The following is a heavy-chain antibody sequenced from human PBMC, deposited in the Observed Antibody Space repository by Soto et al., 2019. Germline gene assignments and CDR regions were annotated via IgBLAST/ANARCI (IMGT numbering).Heavy chain of an antibody. Sequence: ETLSLTCTVSGGSISSYYWSWIRQPPGKGLEWIGEINHSGRTNYNPSLKSRVTILVDASKNQFSLKLSSVTAADTAVYYCARVGYLGYCTSTRCPNFDYWGQGTLVTVSS. D-gene: IGHD2-2*01. J-gene: IGHJ4*02. CDR3: ARVGYLGYCTSTRCPNFDY. CDR2: INHSGRT. CDR1: GGSISSYY. V-gene: IGHV4-34*01.